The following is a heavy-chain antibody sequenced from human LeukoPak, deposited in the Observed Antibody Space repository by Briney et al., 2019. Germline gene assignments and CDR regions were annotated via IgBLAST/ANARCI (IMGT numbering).Heavy chain of an antibody. J-gene: IGHJ3*02. CDR3: ARDLSMIVANDAFDI. CDR2: ISAYNGNT. Sequence: RASVKVSCKASGYTFTSYGISWVRQAPGQGLEWVGWISAYNGNTNYAQKLQGRVTMTTDTSTSTAYMELRSLRSDDTAVYYCARDLSMIVANDAFDIWGQGTMVTVSS. D-gene: IGHD3-22*01. V-gene: IGHV1-18*01. CDR1: GYTFTSYG.